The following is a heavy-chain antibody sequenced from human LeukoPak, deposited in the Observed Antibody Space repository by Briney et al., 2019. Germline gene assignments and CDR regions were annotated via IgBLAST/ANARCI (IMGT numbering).Heavy chain of an antibody. CDR1: GFTFSTYA. CDR3: AKDKGYSSSSSFDY. CDR2: ISGSGGVT. V-gene: IGHV3-23*01. J-gene: IGHJ4*02. Sequence: GGSLRLSCAASGFTFSTYAMSWVRQAPGKGLEWVSAISGSGGVTYYADSVKGRFTISRDNSKNSLYLQMNSLRAEDTAVYCCAKDKGYSSSSSFDYWGQGTLVTVSS. D-gene: IGHD6-6*01.